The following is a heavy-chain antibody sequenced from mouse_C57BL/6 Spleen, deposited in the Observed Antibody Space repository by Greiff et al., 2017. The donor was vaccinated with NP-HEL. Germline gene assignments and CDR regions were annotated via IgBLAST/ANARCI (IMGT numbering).Heavy chain of an antibody. CDR3: ARRRNTTVVGGYAMDY. CDR1: GYTFTSYW. V-gene: IGHV1-52*01. Sequence: VQLQQPGAELVRPGSSVKLSCKASGYTFTSYWMHWVKQRPIQGLEWIGNIDPSDSETHYNQKFKDKATLPVDKSSSTAYMQLSSLTSEDSAVYYWARRRNTTVVGGYAMDYWGQGTSVTVSS. D-gene: IGHD1-1*01. J-gene: IGHJ4*01. CDR2: IDPSDSET.